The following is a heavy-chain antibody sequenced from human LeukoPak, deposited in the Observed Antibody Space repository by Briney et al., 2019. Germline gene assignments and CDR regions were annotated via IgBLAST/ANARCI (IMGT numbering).Heavy chain of an antibody. V-gene: IGHV3-7*05. J-gene: IGHJ4*02. CDR2: IKQDGSEK. D-gene: IGHD4-23*01. CDR1: GFTFSSCA. Sequence: PGGSLRLSCAASGFTFSSCAMSWVRQAPGKGLEWVANIKQDGSEKYYVDSVKGRFTISRDNAKNSLYLQMNSLRAEDTAVYYCARYGGWQQFDYWGQGTLVTVSS. CDR3: ARYGGWQQFDY.